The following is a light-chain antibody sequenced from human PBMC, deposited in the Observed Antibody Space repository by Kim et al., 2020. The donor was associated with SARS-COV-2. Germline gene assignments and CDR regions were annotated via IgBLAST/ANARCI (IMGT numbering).Light chain of an antibody. V-gene: IGKV3-20*01. J-gene: IGKJ1*01. Sequence: SPGERATLSCRTSQTVSITSLAWFQQRPGQPPRLLIYGVSSRATDIPDRFSGSGSGTDFTLTISRLEPEDFAVYYCQQYSSSLWTFGQGTKVDIK. CDR1: QTVSITS. CDR3: QQYSSSLWT. CDR2: GVS.